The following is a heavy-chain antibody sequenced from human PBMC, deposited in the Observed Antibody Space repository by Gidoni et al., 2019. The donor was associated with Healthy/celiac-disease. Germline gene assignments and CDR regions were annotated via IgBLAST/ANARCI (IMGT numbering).Heavy chain of an antibody. J-gene: IGHJ4*02. D-gene: IGHD1-26*01. CDR3: ARDALPGGELLEDGIDY. CDR1: GCTFSSFA. CDR2: ISYDGSNK. V-gene: IGHV3-30-3*01. Sequence: QVQLVESGGGVVQPGRSLRPSCAASGCTFSSFAMHWVRPAPGKGLEWVAVISYDGSNKYYADSVKGRFTISRDNSKNTLYLQMNSLRAEDTAVYYCARDALPGGELLEDGIDYWGQGTLVTVSS.